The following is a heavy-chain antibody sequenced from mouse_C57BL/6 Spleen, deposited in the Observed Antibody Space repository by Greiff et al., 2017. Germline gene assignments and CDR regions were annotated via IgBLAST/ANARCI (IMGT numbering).Heavy chain of an antibody. Sequence: EVHLVESGGDLVKPGGSLKLSCAASGFTFSSYGMSWVRQTPDKRLEWVATISSGGSYTYYPDSVKGRFTISRDNAKNTLYLQMSSLKSEDTAMYYCARIYYYGSKYFDVWGTGTTVTVSS. J-gene: IGHJ1*03. CDR2: ISSGGSYT. V-gene: IGHV5-6*01. CDR3: ARIYYYGSKYFDV. D-gene: IGHD1-1*01. CDR1: GFTFSSYG.